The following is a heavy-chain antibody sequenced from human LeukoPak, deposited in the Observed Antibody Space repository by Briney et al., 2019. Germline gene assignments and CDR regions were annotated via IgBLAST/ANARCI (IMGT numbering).Heavy chain of an antibody. Sequence: GASVKVYCKASGYTFTSYYMHWVRQAPGQGLEWMGIINPSGGSTSYAQKFQGRVTMTRDTSTSTVYMELSSLRSEDTAVYYCARVDPFHGSGSYYEDYWGQGTLVTVSS. J-gene: IGHJ4*02. D-gene: IGHD3-10*01. CDR2: INPSGGST. CDR1: GYTFTSYY. V-gene: IGHV1-46*01. CDR3: ARVDPFHGSGSYYEDY.